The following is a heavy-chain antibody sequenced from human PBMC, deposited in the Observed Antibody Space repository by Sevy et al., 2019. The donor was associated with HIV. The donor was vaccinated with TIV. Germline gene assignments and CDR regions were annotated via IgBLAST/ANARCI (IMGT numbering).Heavy chain of an antibody. D-gene: IGHD3-10*01. CDR3: ARRRVEDCYGSGTPPLVNGAFDI. V-gene: IGHV4-39*02. J-gene: IGHJ3*02. Sequence: SETLSLTCTVSGGSISSSSYYWGWIRQPPGKGLEWIGSINYSGSTYYNPSLKSRVTISVDTSKNHFSLKLSSVTAADTAVYYCARRRVEDCYGSGTPPLVNGAFDIWGQGTMVTVSS. CDR1: GGSISSSSYY. CDR2: INYSGST.